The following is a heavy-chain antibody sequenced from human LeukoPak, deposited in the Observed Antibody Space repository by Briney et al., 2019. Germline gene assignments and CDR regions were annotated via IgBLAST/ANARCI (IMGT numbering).Heavy chain of an antibody. D-gene: IGHD4-11*01. V-gene: IGHV4-4*07. Sequence: KSSETLSLTCTGSGGSISSYYWSWIRQPAGKGLEWIGRIYTSGSTNYNPSLKSRVTTSVDPSKNQFSLKLSSVTAAATAVYYCARSKADYYYYGMAVWGQGTTVTLSS. CDR1: GGSISSYY. CDR2: IYTSGST. J-gene: IGHJ6*02. CDR3: ARSKADYYYYGMAV.